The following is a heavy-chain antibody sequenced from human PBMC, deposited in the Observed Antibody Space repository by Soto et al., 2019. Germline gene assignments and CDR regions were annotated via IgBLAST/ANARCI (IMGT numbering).Heavy chain of an antibody. CDR3: AREGSYSAYNFAHGVQLWSFDF. Sequence: SETRSLTCTVSGGSINTFYWSWVRQPAGKGLEWIGRIFSSGSTSFNPSLESRVAMSVDTSKNHFSLNLSSVTAADMAVYYCAREGSYSAYNFAHGVQLWSFDFWGQGALVTVSS. J-gene: IGHJ4*02. V-gene: IGHV4-4*07. CDR2: IFSSGST. D-gene: IGHD5-12*01. CDR1: GGSINTFY.